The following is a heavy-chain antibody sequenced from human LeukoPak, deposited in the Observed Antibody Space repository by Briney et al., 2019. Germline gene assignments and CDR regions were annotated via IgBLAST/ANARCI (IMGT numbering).Heavy chain of an antibody. CDR2: ISGSGGST. D-gene: IGHD3-9*01. Sequence: PGGSLRLSCAASGFTFSSYAMSWVRQAPGKGLEWVSAISGSGGSTYYADSVKGRFTISRDNSKNTLYLQMNSLRAEDTAVYYCAKDRGRYYDILTGYLPDAFDIWGQGTMVTVSS. CDR3: AKDRGRYYDILTGYLPDAFDI. V-gene: IGHV3-23*01. J-gene: IGHJ3*02. CDR1: GFTFSSYA.